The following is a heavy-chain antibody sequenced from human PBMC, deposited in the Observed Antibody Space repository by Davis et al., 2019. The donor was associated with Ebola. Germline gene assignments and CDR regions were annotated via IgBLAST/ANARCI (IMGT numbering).Heavy chain of an antibody. CDR3: AKGTRGYSGYDYFDY. D-gene: IGHD5-12*01. CDR2: IKQDGSEN. Sequence: GGSLRLSCAASGFTFSSYWMSWVRQAPGKGLEWVANIKQDGSENYYVDSVKGRFTISRDNAKNSLYLQMNSLRAEDTALYYCAKGTRGYSGYDYFDYWGQGTLVTVSS. CDR1: GFTFSSYW. V-gene: IGHV3-7*03. J-gene: IGHJ4*02.